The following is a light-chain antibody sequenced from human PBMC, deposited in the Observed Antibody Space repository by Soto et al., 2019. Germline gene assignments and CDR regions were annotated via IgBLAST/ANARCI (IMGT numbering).Light chain of an antibody. J-gene: IGKJ3*01. Sequence: EIGLNQSPGTLSLSPGERATLSCSASQSVRSNLAWYQQKPGQAPRLLIYEASTRATGIPARFSGSGSGTEFTLTISSLQSEDFAVYHCQQYNNWPPFTFGPGTKVDIK. V-gene: IGKV3-15*01. CDR1: QSVRSN. CDR2: EAS. CDR3: QQYNNWPPFT.